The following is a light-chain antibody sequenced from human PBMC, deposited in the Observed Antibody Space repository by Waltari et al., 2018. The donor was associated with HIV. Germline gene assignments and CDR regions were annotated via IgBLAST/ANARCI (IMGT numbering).Light chain of an antibody. CDR3: QQYGSSAT. CDR1: QSLPSNY. J-gene: IGKJ3*01. V-gene: IGKV3-20*01. Sequence: EIVLTQSPGTLSLSPGEGATLSCRASQSLPSNYLAWYLHKPGQAPRLLIYGASFRATGIPDRFSGSGSGTDFTLTISRLEPEDFATYCCQQYGSSATFGPGTKVDI. CDR2: GAS.